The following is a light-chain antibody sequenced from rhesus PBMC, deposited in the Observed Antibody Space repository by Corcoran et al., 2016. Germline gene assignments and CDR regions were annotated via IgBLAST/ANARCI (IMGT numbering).Light chain of an antibody. CDR1: QGISSW. CDR2: KAS. Sequence: DIQMTQSPSSLSASVGDRVTITCRASQGISSWLAWYQQKPGKAPKLLIYKASRLQRWVPTRFSGSGSRTGFTLTISRLQPEYFATYDCKQYNGAPPWTFGQGTKVEIK. J-gene: IGKJ1*01. CDR3: KQYNGAPPWT. V-gene: IGKV1-21*01.